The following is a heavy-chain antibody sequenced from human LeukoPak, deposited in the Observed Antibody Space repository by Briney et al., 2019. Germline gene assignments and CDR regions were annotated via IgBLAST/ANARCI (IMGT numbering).Heavy chain of an antibody. CDR2: IYTSGST. D-gene: IGHD2-2*01. CDR3: ARHYCSSTSCFQGVYGY. J-gene: IGHJ4*02. V-gene: IGHV4-4*09. Sequence: PSETLSLTCTVSGGSISSHYWSWIRQPPGKGLEWIGYIYTSGSTNYNPSLKSRVTISVDTSKNQFSLKLSSVTAADTAVYYCARHYCSSTSCFQGVYGYWGRGTLVTVSS. CDR1: GGSISSHY.